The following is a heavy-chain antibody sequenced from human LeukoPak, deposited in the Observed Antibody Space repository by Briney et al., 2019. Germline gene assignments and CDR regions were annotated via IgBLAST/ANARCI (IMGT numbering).Heavy chain of an antibody. CDR1: GFTFSSYG. V-gene: IGHV3-30*02. J-gene: IGHJ5*02. D-gene: IGHD6-13*01. Sequence: GGSLRLSCAASGFTFSSYGMHWVRQAPGKGLEWVAFIRYDGSNKYYADSVKGRFTISRDNAKNSLYLQMNSLRAEDTAVYYCARVQKGIAAAGTGGGWFDPWGQGTLVAVSA. CDR3: ARVQKGIAAAGTGGGWFDP. CDR2: IRYDGSNK.